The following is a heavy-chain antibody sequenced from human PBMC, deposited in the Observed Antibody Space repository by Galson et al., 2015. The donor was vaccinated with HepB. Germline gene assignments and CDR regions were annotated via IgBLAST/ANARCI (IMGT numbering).Heavy chain of an antibody. J-gene: IGHJ3*02. V-gene: IGHV2-5*02. D-gene: IGHD3-10*01. CDR3: AHTRAPRVLDI. CDR2: VYWDDDK. CDR1: GFSLTTSGVG. Sequence: PALVKPTQTLTLTCTFSGFSLTTSGVGVGWIRQPPGKALEWLALVYWDDDKRYSSYLRNRLTITKDTSINHVVLTLTDLDPVDTATYYCAHTRAPRVLDIWGQGTTVIVSS.